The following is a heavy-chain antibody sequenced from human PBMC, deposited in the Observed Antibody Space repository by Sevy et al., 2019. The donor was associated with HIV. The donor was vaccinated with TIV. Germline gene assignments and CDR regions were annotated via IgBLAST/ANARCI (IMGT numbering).Heavy chain of an antibody. J-gene: IGHJ6*02. CDR3: AGPDATGGMDV. V-gene: IGHV3-21*01. CDR1: GFMFSSYS. CDR2: ICSDSNYI. Sequence: GGSLRLSCAASGFMFSSYSMNWVRQAPGKGLEWVSSICSDSNYIYYADSVKGRFTISRDNAKNSLYLQMNSLRAEDTAVYYCAGPDATGGMDVWGQGSTVTVSS.